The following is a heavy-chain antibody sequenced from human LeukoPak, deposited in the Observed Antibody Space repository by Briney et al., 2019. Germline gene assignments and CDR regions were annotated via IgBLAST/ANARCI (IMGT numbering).Heavy chain of an antibody. CDR2: IYSGGST. D-gene: IGHD4-17*01. Sequence: GGSLRLSCAASGFTVSSNYMSWVRQAPGKGLEWVSVIYSGGSTYYADSVKGRFTISRDNSKNTPYLQMNSLRAEDTAVYYCARDPLYGEPDDYWGQGTLVTVSS. J-gene: IGHJ4*02. V-gene: IGHV3-53*01. CDR3: ARDPLYGEPDDY. CDR1: GFTVSSNY.